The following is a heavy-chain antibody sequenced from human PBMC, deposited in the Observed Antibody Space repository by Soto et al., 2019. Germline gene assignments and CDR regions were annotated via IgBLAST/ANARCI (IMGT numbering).Heavy chain of an antibody. V-gene: IGHV4-59*01. J-gene: IGHJ4*02. CDR3: AREGGGGTIAFDY. CDR2: IYYGGSA. Sequence: SETLSLTCSVSAGSLSTYYWSWIRQPPGKGLEWIGYIYYGGSANYNPSLKSRVTITVDTSKNQFSLKVSSVTAADTAVYYCAREGGGGTIAFDYWGQGALVTVS. CDR1: AGSLSTYY. D-gene: IGHD2-21*01.